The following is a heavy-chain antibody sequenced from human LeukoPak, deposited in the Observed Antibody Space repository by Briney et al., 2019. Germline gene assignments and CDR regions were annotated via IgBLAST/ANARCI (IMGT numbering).Heavy chain of an antibody. D-gene: IGHD3/OR15-3a*01. CDR1: GFTFSEYD. V-gene: IGHV3-23*01. CDR2: ISGSGGST. Sequence: PGGSLRLSCAASGFTFSEYDMSWVRQAPRKGLEWVPVISGSGGSTYYADSVKGRFTISRDNSKDTLFLQMNSLRTEDTAVYYCAKRSNFWTSYLDYWGQGALVTVSS. J-gene: IGHJ4*02. CDR3: AKRSNFWTSYLDY.